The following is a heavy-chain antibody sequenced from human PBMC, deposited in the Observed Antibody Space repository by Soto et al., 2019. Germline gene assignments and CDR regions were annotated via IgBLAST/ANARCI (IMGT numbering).Heavy chain of an antibody. Sequence: QVQLQQWGAGLLKPSETLSLTCAVYGGSFSGYYWSWIRQPPGKGLEWIGEINHSGSTNYNPSLKSRVTISVDTSKNKFYLKLRSVTAADTAVYYCAWGSSSGDYWGQGTLVTVSS. CDR1: GGSFSGYY. V-gene: IGHV4-34*01. J-gene: IGHJ4*02. CDR3: AWGSSSGDY. D-gene: IGHD2-15*01. CDR2: INHSGST.